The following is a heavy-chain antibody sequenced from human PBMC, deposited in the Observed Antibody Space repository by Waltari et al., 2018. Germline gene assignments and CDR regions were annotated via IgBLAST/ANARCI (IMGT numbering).Heavy chain of an antibody. CDR3: ARDSSSEYYYYYYMDV. CDR1: GFTFVDYG. CDR2: INWNGGST. D-gene: IGHD6-6*01. J-gene: IGHJ6*03. V-gene: IGHV3-20*04. Sequence: EVQLVASGGGVVRPGGSVRLSCAASGFTFVDYGLSWVCQVLGKGLEWVSGINWNGGSTGYADSVKGRFTISRDNAKNSLYLQMNSLRAEDTALYYCARDSSSEYYYYYYMDVWGKGTTVTVSS.